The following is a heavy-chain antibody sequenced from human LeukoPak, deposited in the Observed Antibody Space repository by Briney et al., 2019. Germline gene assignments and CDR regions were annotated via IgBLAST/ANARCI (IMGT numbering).Heavy chain of an antibody. V-gene: IGHV1-2*02. CDR1: GYTFTVYY. CDR3: ARRVKGGYRDRGAFDI. CDR2: INPNSGGT. J-gene: IGHJ3*02. Sequence: ASVKVSCTASGYTFTVYYMHWVRQAPGQGLEWMGWINPNSGGTNYAQKFQGRVTMTRDTSISTAYMELSRLRSDDTAVYYCARRVKGGYRDRGAFDIWGQGTMVTVSS. D-gene: IGHD5-18*01.